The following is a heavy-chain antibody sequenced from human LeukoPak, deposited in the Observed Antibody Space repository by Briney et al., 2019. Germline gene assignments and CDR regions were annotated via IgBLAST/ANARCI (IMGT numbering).Heavy chain of an antibody. Sequence: GGSLRLSCVASGFTFIDYDMTWVRQAPGKGLEYVSSIGSGFYTFYAGSVKGRFSISRDSSKSALYLQMNSLRADDTAVYFCARKLPPSSFYFDFWGRGSLVTVSS. J-gene: IGHJ4*02. CDR2: SIGSGFYT. D-gene: IGHD3-16*02. V-gene: IGHV3-23*01. CDR3: ARKLPPSSFYFDF. CDR1: GFTFIDYD.